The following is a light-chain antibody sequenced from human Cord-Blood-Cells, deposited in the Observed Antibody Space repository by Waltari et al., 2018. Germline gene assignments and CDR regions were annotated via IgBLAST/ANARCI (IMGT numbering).Light chain of an antibody. J-gene: IGKJ5*01. CDR1: PSISSY. CDR2: AAS. Sequence: DIQMTQSPSSLSASVGDSVTITCRASPSISSYLMWYQQKPGKAPKLLIYAASSLQSGVPSRCSGSGSGTDVTLTISSLQPEDFATYYCQQSYSTPSTVGQGTRLEIK. V-gene: IGKV1-39*01. CDR3: QQSYSTPST.